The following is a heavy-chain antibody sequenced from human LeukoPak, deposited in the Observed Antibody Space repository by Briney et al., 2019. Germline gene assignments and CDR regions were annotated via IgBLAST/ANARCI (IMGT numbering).Heavy chain of an antibody. Sequence: PSETLSLTCTVSGGSISSYYWSWIRQPPGKGLEWIGYIYYSGSTNYNPSLKSRVTISVDTSKNQFSLKLSSVTAADTAVYYCARLPGGYDYIWGSYRPGWAFDIWGQGTMVTVSS. J-gene: IGHJ3*02. V-gene: IGHV4-59*01. CDR3: ARLPGGYDYIWGSYRPGWAFDI. CDR2: IYYSGST. CDR1: GGSISSYY. D-gene: IGHD3-16*02.